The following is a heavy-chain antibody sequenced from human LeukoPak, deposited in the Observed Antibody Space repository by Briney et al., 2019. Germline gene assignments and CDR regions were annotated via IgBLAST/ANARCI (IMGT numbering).Heavy chain of an antibody. V-gene: IGHV4-31*03. D-gene: IGHD5-18*01. CDR3: ARQTAKNVDTARFDY. CDR2: IYSSGSA. J-gene: IGHJ4*02. CDR1: GGSIGSVAYY. Sequence: PSQTLSLTCTVSGGSIGSVAYYWSWIRQHPGKGLEWIGYIYSSGSAFYNPSLKSRVTISVDTSKNQFSLRLSSVTAADTAVYYCARQTAKNVDTARFDYWGQGTLVTVSS.